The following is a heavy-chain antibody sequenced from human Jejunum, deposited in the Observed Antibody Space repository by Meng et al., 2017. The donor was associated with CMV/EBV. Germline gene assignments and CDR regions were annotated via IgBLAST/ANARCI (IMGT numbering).Heavy chain of an antibody. CDR1: GGSIGSGDYY. Sequence: QVQRHESGLGLVKHSQTLSLPCSVSGGSIGSGDYYWSWICQPPGKGLEWIGYIHDTGSTYYNPSLKSRVDISLGTSRNHFSLTLSSVTAEDTAVYFCARGSIFVSFDSWGQGTLVTVSS. CDR3: ARGSIFVSFDS. D-gene: IGHD3-3*01. V-gene: IGHV4-30-4*08. CDR2: IHDTGST. J-gene: IGHJ4*02.